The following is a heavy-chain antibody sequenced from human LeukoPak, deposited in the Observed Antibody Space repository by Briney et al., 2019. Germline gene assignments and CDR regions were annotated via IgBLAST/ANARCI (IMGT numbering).Heavy chain of an antibody. V-gene: IGHV3-30*18. CDR1: GFTFSSYA. D-gene: IGHD2-21*01. CDR2: ISYDGSNK. Sequence: GGSLRLSCAASGFTFSSYAMHWVRQAPGKGLEWVALISYDGSNKHYADSVKGRFTISRDNSKNTLYLQMNSLRAEDTAVYYCAEDLGLRGIYGPRGGKTIDYWGQGTLVTVSS. CDR3: AEDLGLRGIYGPRGGKTIDY. J-gene: IGHJ4*02.